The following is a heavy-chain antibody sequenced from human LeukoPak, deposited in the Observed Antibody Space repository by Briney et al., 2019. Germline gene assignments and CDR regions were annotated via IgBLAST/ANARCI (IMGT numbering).Heavy chain of an antibody. J-gene: IGHJ4*02. D-gene: IGHD6-19*01. CDR2: IIPIFGTA. Sequence: APVKVSCKASGGTFSSYAISWVRQAPGQGPEWMGGIIPIFGTANYAQKFQGRVTITADKSTSTAYMELSSLRSEDTAVYYCAREGYSSGWYNYFDYWGQGTLVTVSS. V-gene: IGHV1-69*06. CDR1: GGTFSSYA. CDR3: AREGYSSGWYNYFDY.